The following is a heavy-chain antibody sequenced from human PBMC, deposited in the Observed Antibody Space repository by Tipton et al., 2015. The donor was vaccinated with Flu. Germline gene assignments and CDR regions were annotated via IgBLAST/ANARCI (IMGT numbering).Heavy chain of an antibody. J-gene: IGHJ6*02. CDR2: ITGHNGDT. V-gene: IGHV1-18*01. Sequence: QLVQSGAEVKKPGASVKVSCKPSGHTFTNFGVSWVRQAPGQGPEWMGWITGHNGDTNYAQKFQGRLTMTTDTSTSTAYMEVRSLRSDDAAVYYGASDFGLFGVILGYHYYYGMDGWGQGTPGTVSS. D-gene: IGHD3-10*01. CDR1: GHTFTNFG. CDR3: ASDFGLFGVILGYHYYYGMDG.